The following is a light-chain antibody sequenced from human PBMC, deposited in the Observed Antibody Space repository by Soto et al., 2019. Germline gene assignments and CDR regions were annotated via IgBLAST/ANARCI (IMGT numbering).Light chain of an antibody. CDR1: SSDVGGYNY. CDR3: SSYTSSSPYVV. V-gene: IGLV2-14*01. CDR2: DVS. J-gene: IGLJ2*01. Sequence: QSALTQPASVSGSPGQSITISCTGTSSDVGGYNYVSWYQQHPGKAPKLMIHDVSNRPSGVSNRFSGSKSGNTASLTISGLQAEDEADYYCSSYTSSSPYVVFGGGTKLTVL.